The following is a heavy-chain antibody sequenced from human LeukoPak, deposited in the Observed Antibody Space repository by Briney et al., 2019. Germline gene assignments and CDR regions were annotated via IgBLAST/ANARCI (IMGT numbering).Heavy chain of an antibody. Sequence: SETLSLTCTVSGGSISTDYWSWIRQPPGKGLEWIGYIYYSGSTNYNPSLKSRVTISVDTSKNQFSLKLSSVTAADTAVYYCARGVYTSSWPFDYWGQGTLVTVSS. J-gene: IGHJ4*02. CDR1: GGSISTDY. CDR2: IYYSGST. D-gene: IGHD6-13*01. CDR3: ARGVYTSSWPFDY. V-gene: IGHV4-59*01.